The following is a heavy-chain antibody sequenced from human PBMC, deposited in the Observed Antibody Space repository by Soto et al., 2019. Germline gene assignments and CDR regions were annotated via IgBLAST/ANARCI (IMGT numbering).Heavy chain of an antibody. CDR1: GFTFDDYA. CDR3: AGGGDGDYYYGMDV. Sequence: SLRLSCAASGFTFDDYAMHWVRQAPGKGLEWVSGISWNSGSIGYADSVKGRFTISRDNAKNSLYLQMNSLRAEDTALYYCAGGGDGDYYYGMDVWGQGTTVTVSS. V-gene: IGHV3-9*01. D-gene: IGHD4-17*01. J-gene: IGHJ6*02. CDR2: ISWNSGSI.